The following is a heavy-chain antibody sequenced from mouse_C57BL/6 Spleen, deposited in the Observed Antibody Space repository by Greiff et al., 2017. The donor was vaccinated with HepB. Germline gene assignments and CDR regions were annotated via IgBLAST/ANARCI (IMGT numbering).Heavy chain of an antibody. Sequence: VQLQQPGAELVRPGSSVKLSCTASGYTFTSYWMDWVKQRPGQGLEWIGNIYPSDSETHYNQKFKDKATLTVDKASSTAYMQLSSLTSEDSAVYNCAREDGSTAYWGQGTLVTVSA. J-gene: IGHJ3*01. CDR3: AREDGSTAY. CDR2: IYPSDSET. CDR1: GYTFTSYW. V-gene: IGHV1-61*01. D-gene: IGHD1-1*01.